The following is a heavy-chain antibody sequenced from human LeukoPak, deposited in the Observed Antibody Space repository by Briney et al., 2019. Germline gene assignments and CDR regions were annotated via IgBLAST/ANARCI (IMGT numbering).Heavy chain of an antibody. V-gene: IGHV1-8*01. CDR1: GYTFTSYG. CDR3: ARGAPLGEQQLVRSYYYYYMDV. Sequence: ASMKVSCKASGYTFTSYGINWVRQATGQGLEWMGWMNPNSGNTGYAQKFQGRVTMTRNTSISTAYMELSSLRSEDTAVYYCARGAPLGEQQLVRSYYYYYMDVWGKGTTVTVSS. J-gene: IGHJ6*03. D-gene: IGHD6-13*01. CDR2: MNPNSGNT.